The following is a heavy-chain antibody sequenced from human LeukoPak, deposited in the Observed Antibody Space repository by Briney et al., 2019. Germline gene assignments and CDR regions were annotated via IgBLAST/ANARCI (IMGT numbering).Heavy chain of an antibody. D-gene: IGHD3-22*01. CDR1: GGSISSYY. V-gene: IGHV4-59*12. Sequence: SETLSLTCTVSGGSISSYYWSWIRQPPGKGLEWIGYIYYSGSTYYNPSLKSRVTISVDTSKNQFSLKLSSVTAADTAVYYCARDDRYRYYYGMDVWGQGTTVTVSS. CDR2: IYYSGST. J-gene: IGHJ6*02. CDR3: ARDDRYRYYYGMDV.